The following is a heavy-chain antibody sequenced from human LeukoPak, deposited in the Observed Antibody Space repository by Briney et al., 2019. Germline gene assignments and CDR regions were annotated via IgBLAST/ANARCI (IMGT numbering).Heavy chain of an antibody. V-gene: IGHV1-18*04. J-gene: IGHJ3*02. CDR3: ARDQDPGAFDI. CDR2: ISAYNGNT. Sequence: ASVTVSCKASGYTFTGSYIHWVRQAPGQGLEWMGWISAYNGNTNYAQNLQGRVTMTTDTSTNTAYMELRSLRSDDTAVYYCARDQDPGAFDIWGQGTMVTVSS. CDR1: GYTFTGSY.